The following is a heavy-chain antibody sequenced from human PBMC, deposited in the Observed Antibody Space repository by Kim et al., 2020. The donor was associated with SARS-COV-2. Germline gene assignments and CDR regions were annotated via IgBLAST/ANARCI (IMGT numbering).Heavy chain of an antibody. CDR3: ARDHRQLVPNRGDASDI. CDR1: GYTFTYYG. D-gene: IGHD2-2*01. V-gene: IGHV1-18*01. CDR2: ISPYYGNT. J-gene: IGHJ3*02. Sequence: ASVKVSCKTSGYTFTYYGINWVRQAPGQGLEWMGWISPYYGNTDYAQKLQGRVTMTTDTATNTAYVELRSLRSDDTAIYYCARDHRQLVPNRGDASDIWGQGTMVTVS.